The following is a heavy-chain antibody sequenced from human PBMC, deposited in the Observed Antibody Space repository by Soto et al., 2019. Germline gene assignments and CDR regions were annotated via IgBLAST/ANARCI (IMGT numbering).Heavy chain of an antibody. CDR2: IYYSGST. J-gene: IGHJ6*02. D-gene: IGHD3-10*01. V-gene: IGHV4-30-4*01. CDR1: GGSISSGDYY. CDR3: ARDRDYYYGMDV. Sequence: LSLTCTVSGGSISSGDYYWSWIRQPPGKGLEWIGYIYYSGSTYYNPSLKSRVTISVDTSKNQFSLKLSSVTAADTAVYYCARDRDYYYGMDVWGQGTTVTVSS.